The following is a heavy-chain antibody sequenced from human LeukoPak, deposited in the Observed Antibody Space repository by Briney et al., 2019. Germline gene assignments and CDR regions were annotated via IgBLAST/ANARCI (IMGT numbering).Heavy chain of an antibody. J-gene: IGHJ3*02. Sequence: PSETLSLTCTVSGGSISSSSYYWGWIRQPPGKGLEWIGSIYYSGSTYYNPSLKSRVTISVDTSKNQFSLKLSSVTAADTAVYYCASDRIEVDAFDIWGQGTMVTVSS. V-gene: IGHV4-39*07. CDR3: ASDRIEVDAFDI. CDR1: GGSISSSSYY. CDR2: IYYSGST. D-gene: IGHD2-15*01.